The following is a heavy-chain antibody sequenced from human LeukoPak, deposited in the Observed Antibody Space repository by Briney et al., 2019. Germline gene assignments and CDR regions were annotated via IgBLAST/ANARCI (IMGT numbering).Heavy chain of an antibody. D-gene: IGHD4-17*01. Sequence: SETLSLTCTVSGGPISSSSYYGGSVRQPPGKGLEWIGSIYYSGSTYYNPSLKSRVTISVDTSKNQFSLKLSSVTAADTAVYYCATDYGDTGYWFDPWGQGTLVTVSS. V-gene: IGHV4-39*01. CDR3: ATDYGDTGYWFDP. CDR2: IYYSGST. J-gene: IGHJ5*02. CDR1: GGPISSSSYY.